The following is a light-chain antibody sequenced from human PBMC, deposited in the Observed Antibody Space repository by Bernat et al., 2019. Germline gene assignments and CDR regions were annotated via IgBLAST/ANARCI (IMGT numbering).Light chain of an antibody. CDR1: SGHSSYA. V-gene: IGLV4-69*01. Sequence: QLVLTQSLSASASLGASVKLTCTLSSGHSSYAIAWHQQQPEKGPRYLMKLNSDGSHSKGDGIPVRFSGSSSGAERYLTISLLQSEYEADYYCRTWGSGISVFGGGTKLTVL. CDR2: LNSDGSH. J-gene: IGLJ3*02. CDR3: RTWGSGISV.